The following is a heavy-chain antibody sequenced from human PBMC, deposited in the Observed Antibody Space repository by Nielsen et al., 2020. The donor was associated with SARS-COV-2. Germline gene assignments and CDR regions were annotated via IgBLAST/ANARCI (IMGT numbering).Heavy chain of an antibody. CDR3: ASFYGDYEGVDY. J-gene: IGHJ4*02. V-gene: IGHV3-30-3*01. CDR2: ISYDGSNK. Sequence: GESLKISCAASGFTFSSYAMHWVRQAPGKGLEWVAVISYDGSNKYYADSVKGRFTISRDNAKNSLYLQMNSLRAEDTALYYCASFYGDYEGVDYWGQGTLVTVSS. D-gene: IGHD4-17*01. CDR1: GFTFSSYA.